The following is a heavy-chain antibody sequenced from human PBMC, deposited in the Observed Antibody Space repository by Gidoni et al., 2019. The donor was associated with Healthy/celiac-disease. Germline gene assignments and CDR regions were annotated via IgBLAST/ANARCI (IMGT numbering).Heavy chain of an antibody. CDR2: INHSGST. Sequence: QAQLQQWGAGLLKPSETLSLTCAVYGGSFSGYYWSWIRQPPGKGLEWIGEINHSGSTNYNPSLKSRVTISVDTSKNQFSLKLSSVTAADTAVYYCARKRAFDIWGQGTMVTVSS. CDR1: GGSFSGYY. CDR3: ARKRAFDI. V-gene: IGHV4-34*01. J-gene: IGHJ3*02.